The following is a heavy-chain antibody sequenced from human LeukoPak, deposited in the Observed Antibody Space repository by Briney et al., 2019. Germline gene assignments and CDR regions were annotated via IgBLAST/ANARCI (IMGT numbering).Heavy chain of an antibody. J-gene: IGHJ5*01. Sequence: ASVKVSCKASRYIFTSYDINWVRQATGQGLEWMGWMNPNNGNTGYAQKFQGRVTMTRSTSMNTAYMELTSLRSEDSAVYFCARSPMGDGSSFDSWGQGTLVTVSS. V-gene: IGHV1-8*01. CDR2: MNPNNGNT. CDR1: RYIFTSYD. CDR3: ARSPMGDGSSFDS. D-gene: IGHD3-10*01.